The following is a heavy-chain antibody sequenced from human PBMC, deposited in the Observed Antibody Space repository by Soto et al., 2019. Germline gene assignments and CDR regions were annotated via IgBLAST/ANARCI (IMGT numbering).Heavy chain of an antibody. D-gene: IGHD6-6*01. CDR2: IYWSGDE. J-gene: IGHJ3*02. CDR1: GSSLSTSGVG. CDR3: ARGVATLPVFAFDI. Sequence: QGTLKESGPTLVKPTQTLTLTCSFSGSSLSTSGVGVGWIRQSPGKALEWLALIYWSGDEHYRPSLKSRLSITKDTSKNHVVLIMTNMDPVDTATYYCARGVATLPVFAFDIWGQGTMVTVSS. V-gene: IGHV2-5*01.